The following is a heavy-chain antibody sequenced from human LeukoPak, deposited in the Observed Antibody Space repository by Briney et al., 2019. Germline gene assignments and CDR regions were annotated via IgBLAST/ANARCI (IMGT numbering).Heavy chain of an antibody. CDR1: GGSISSYY. CDR3: AASDFWSGYPIFDY. Sequence: SETLSLTCTVSGGSISSYYWSWIRQPPGKGLEWIGYIYTSGSTNYNPSLKSRVTISVDTSKNQFSLKLSSVTVADTAVYYCAASDFWSGYPIFDYWGQGTLVTVSS. V-gene: IGHV4-4*09. D-gene: IGHD3-3*01. J-gene: IGHJ4*02. CDR2: IYTSGST.